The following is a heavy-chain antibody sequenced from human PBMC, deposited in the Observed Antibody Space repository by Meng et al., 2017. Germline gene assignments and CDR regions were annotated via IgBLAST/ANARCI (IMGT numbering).Heavy chain of an antibody. CDR2: LYHSGRT. Sequence: FSLLCAGTRGTNSTNNWWSRDRQPTGKGLEWIEELYHSGRTNYNPSLKSRVTISVDKSKNQFSLKLSSVTAADTAVYYCARAPGGYLFDYWGQGTLVTVSS. J-gene: IGHJ4*02. CDR3: ARAPGGYLFDY. D-gene: IGHD6-25*01. V-gene: IGHV4-4*02. CDR1: RGTNSTNNW.